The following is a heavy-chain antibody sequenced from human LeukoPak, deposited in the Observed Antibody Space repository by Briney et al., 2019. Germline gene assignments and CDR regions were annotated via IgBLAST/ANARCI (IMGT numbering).Heavy chain of an antibody. CDR3: AKDMGYSSGYDLDY. V-gene: IGHV3-9*01. Sequence: PGRSLRLSCAASGFTFDDYAMHWVRHAPGKGLEWVSGISWNSGTIGYADSVKGRFTISRDNAKNSLYLQMNSLRAEDTALYYCAKDMGYSSGYDLDYWGQGTLVTVSS. J-gene: IGHJ4*02. CDR1: GFTFDDYA. CDR2: ISWNSGTI. D-gene: IGHD6-19*01.